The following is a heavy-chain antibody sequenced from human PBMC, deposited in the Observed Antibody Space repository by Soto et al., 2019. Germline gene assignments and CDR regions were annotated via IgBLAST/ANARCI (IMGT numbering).Heavy chain of an antibody. D-gene: IGHD3-22*01. V-gene: IGHV1-3*01. Sequence: ASVKVSCKASGYTFTSYAMHWVRQAPGQRLEWMGWINADNGNTEYSQKFQGRVTITRDTSANTAYMELSSLRSEDTAVYYCARGPYYSDNSGYYYYWFDPWGQGTLVTVSS. CDR2: INADNGNT. CDR1: GYTFTSYA. CDR3: ARGPYYSDNSGYYYYWFDP. J-gene: IGHJ5*02.